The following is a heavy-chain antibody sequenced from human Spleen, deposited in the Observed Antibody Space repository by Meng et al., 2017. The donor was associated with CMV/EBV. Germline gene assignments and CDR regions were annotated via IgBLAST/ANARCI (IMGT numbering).Heavy chain of an antibody. V-gene: IGHV3-53*01. D-gene: IGHD5-12*01. Sequence: GESLKISCASSGFTVSSNYMSWVRQAPGKGLEWVSVIYSGGSKYYADSVKGRFTISRDNSKNTLYLQMNSLRAEDTAVYYCARRTSGYGEEFDYWGQGTLVTVSS. CDR1: GFTVSSNY. CDR2: IYSGGSK. CDR3: ARRTSGYGEEFDY. J-gene: IGHJ4*02.